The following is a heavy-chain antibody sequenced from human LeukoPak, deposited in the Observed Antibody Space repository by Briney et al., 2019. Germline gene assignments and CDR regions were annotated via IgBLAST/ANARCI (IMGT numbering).Heavy chain of an antibody. CDR2: INRSGTIK. D-gene: IGHD3-22*01. CDR3: AKDNRYYYDSSGYISDAFDL. V-gene: IGHV3-11*04. J-gene: IGHJ3*01. Sequence: PGGSLRLSCAASGFTVSNNYMRWVRQAPGKGLEWVSYINRSGTIKKYADSVKGRFTISRDNAKNSLYLQMNSLRAEDTAVYYCAKDNRYYYDSSGYISDAFDLWGQGTMVTVSS. CDR1: GFTVSNNY.